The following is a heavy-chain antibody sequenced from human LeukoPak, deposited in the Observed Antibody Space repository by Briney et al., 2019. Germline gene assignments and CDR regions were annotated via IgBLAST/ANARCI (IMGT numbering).Heavy chain of an antibody. V-gene: IGHV4-34*01. CDR1: GVSFSGYY. J-gene: IGHJ4*02. CDR2: LNHSGST. CDR3: ARTTATTAAYFDY. Sequence: SETLSLTSAVYGVSFSGYYWSWIRQPPGKGLEWIWELNHSGSTNYNPSPKSRVTISVDTSTNQFSLKLSSVTAADTAVYYCARTTATTAAYFDYGGQGTLVTVSS. D-gene: IGHD5-12*01.